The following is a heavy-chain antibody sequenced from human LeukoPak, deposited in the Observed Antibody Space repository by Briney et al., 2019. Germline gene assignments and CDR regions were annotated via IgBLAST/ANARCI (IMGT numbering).Heavy chain of an antibody. V-gene: IGHV3-7*03. CDR2: IKQDGREK. J-gene: IGHJ4*02. CDR3: ARKGELERRRSWDY. D-gene: IGHD1-1*01. CDR1: GFTFSNYW. Sequence: GGSLRLSCAASGFTFSNYWMSWVRQAPGKGLEWVANIKQDGREKYYVDSVKRRFTISRDNAKNSLYLQMSSLRAEDTAVYYCARKGELERRRSWDYWGQGTLVTVSS.